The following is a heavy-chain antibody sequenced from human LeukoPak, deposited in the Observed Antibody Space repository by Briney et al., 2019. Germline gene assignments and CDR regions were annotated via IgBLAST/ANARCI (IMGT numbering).Heavy chain of an antibody. CDR3: ARGVGVYYDSSGYDYFDY. CDR1: GGSISSYY. V-gene: IGHV4-59*01. J-gene: IGHJ4*02. CDR2: ISYSGST. Sequence: SETLSLTCTVSGGSISSYYWNWIRQPPGKGLEWIGSISYSGSTKYNPSLESRVTISVDTSKNQFSLKLSSVTAADTAVYYCARGVGVYYDSSGYDYFDYWGQGTLVTVSS. D-gene: IGHD3-22*01.